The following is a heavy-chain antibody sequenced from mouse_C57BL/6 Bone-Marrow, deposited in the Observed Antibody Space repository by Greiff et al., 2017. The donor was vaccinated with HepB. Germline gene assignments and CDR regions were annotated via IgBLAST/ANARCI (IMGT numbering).Heavy chain of an antibody. Sequence: QVQLQQSGAELVKPGASVKLSCKASGYTFTSYWMHWVKQRPGQGLEWIGMIHPNSGSTNYNEKFKSKATLTVDKSSSTAYMQLSSLTSEDSAVYYCARSLYDYDFGWAMDYWGQGTSVTVSS. CDR2: IHPNSGST. V-gene: IGHV1-64*01. D-gene: IGHD2-4*01. CDR3: ARSLYDYDFGWAMDY. CDR1: GYTFTSYW. J-gene: IGHJ4*01.